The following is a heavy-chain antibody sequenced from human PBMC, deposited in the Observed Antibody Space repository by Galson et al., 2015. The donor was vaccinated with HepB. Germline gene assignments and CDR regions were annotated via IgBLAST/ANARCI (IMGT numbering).Heavy chain of an antibody. J-gene: IGHJ4*02. Sequence: SLRLSCAASGFTFNNYAMTWVRQAPGKGLEWVSGILGGGGTTYYADSVKGRFTISRDNSKNTLYLQMNSVRAEDTAIYYCAKDRMPGDGYWDSDYWGQGSLVTVSP. D-gene: IGHD5-24*01. CDR1: GFTFNNYA. V-gene: IGHV3-23*01. CDR2: ILGGGGTT. CDR3: AKDRMPGDGYWDSDY.